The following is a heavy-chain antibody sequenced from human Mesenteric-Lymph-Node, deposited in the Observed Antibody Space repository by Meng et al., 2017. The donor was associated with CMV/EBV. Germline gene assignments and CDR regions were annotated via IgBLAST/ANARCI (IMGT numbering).Heavy chain of an antibody. CDR3: ARDLEDGYNQNNYYYYGMDV. D-gene: IGHD5-24*01. CDR2: INPNSGGT. CDR1: GYTFTSYG. V-gene: IGHV1-2*02. J-gene: IGHJ6*02. Sequence: ASVKVSCKASGYTFTSYGISWVRQAPGQGLEWMGWINPNSGGTNYAQKFQGRVTMTRDTSISTAYMELSRLRSDDTAVYYCARDLEDGYNQNNYYYYGMDVWGQGTTVTVSS.